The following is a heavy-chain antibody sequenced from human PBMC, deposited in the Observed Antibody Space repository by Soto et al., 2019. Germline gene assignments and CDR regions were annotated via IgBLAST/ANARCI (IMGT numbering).Heavy chain of an antibody. D-gene: IGHD1-7*01. CDR3: AGTTSHQWYYMDV. V-gene: IGHV6-1*01. CDR2: TFYRSRWYN. J-gene: IGHJ6*03. CDR1: GDSVSSNSAA. Sequence: SQTLSLTCAISGDSVSSNSAAWNWIRLSPSRGLEWLARTFYRSRWYNDYAVSVRSRITVNPDTSKNQFSLQLTSVTPEDTAVYYCAGTTSHQWYYMDVWGKGTTVTVSS.